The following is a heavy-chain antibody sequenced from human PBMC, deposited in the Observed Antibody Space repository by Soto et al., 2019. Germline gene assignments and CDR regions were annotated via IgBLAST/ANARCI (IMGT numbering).Heavy chain of an antibody. CDR3: AKEGPITNWYLDY. Sequence: GGALRLSCAASGFTFSSYGMHWVRQAPGKGLEWVTVISYDGNVAYYADSVKGRFTISRDNSKNTLYLQMNSLRTEDTAMYYYAKEGPITNWYLDYWGQGTLVTVSS. V-gene: IGHV3-30*18. CDR1: GFTFSSYG. J-gene: IGHJ4*02. D-gene: IGHD1-1*01. CDR2: ISYDGNVA.